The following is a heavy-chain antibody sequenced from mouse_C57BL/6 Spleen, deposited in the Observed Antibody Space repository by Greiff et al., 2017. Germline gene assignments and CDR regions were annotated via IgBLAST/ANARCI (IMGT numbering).Heavy chain of an antibody. D-gene: IGHD2-1*01. V-gene: IGHV14-2*01. CDR1: GFNIKDYY. J-gene: IGHJ2*01. CDR3: ARSTTASYYFDY. CDR2: IDPEDGET. Sequence: VTLKESGAELVKPGASVKLSCTASGFNIKDYYMHWVKQRTEQGLEWIGRIDPEDGETKYAPKFQGKATITADTSSNTAYLQLSSLTSEDTAVYYCARSTTASYYFDYWGQGTTLTVSS.